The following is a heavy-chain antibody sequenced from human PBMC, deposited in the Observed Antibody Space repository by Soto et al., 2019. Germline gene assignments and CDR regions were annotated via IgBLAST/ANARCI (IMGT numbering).Heavy chain of an antibody. J-gene: IGHJ6*02. Sequence: GGSLRLSCAASGFTFSSYSMNWVRQAPGKGLEWVSYISSSSSTIYYADSVKGRFTISRDNAKNSLYLQMNSLRDEDTAVYYCARDPYYDFWSGFSQTYYYYYGMDVWGQGTTVTVS. V-gene: IGHV3-48*02. CDR2: ISSSSSTI. D-gene: IGHD3-3*01. CDR1: GFTFSSYS. CDR3: ARDPYYDFWSGFSQTYYYYYGMDV.